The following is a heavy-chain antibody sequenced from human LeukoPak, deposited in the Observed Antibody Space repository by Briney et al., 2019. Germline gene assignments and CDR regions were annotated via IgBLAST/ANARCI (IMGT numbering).Heavy chain of an antibody. CDR3: TDTLAG. D-gene: IGHD5-18*01. CDR1: GFSVGTNY. J-gene: IGHJ4*02. CDR2: IYSDGST. Sequence: GGSLRLSCAASGFSVGTNYVTWVRQPPGKGLEWVSVIYSDGSTYYEDPVKGRFTISRDNSKNTLYLQMSSLRPEDTAVYYCTDTLAGWGQGTLVTVSS. V-gene: IGHV3-53*05.